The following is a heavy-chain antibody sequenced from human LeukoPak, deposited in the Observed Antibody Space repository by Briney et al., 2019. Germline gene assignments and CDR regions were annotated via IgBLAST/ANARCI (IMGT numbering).Heavy chain of an antibody. CDR2: ISGGGGST. CDR1: GFTLRDYV. J-gene: IGHJ4*02. D-gene: IGHD5-12*01. Sequence: PGGALRLSCAASGFTLRDYVMTWVRPAPGKGLEWVSGISGGGGSTYYADSVKGRFTISRDNSKNTLYLQMNSLRAEDMALYYCAKDRLSGYSGGVIDYWGQGTLVTVSS. V-gene: IGHV3-23*01. CDR3: AKDRLSGYSGGVIDY.